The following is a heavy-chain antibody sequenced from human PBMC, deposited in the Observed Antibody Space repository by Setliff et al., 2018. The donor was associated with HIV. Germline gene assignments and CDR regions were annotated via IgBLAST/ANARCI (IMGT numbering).Heavy chain of an antibody. CDR3: ATYAGNGGGKGY. J-gene: IGHJ4*02. CDR1: GYPISSGYF. Sequence: SETLSLTCAVSGYPISSGYFWGWIRQPPGKGLEWIGSIYHSGNTYYNPSLKSRVTISVDTSKNQFSLKLSSVTAADTAMYYCATYAGNGGGKGYWGQGTLVTVSS. V-gene: IGHV4-38-2*01. CDR2: IYHSGNT. D-gene: IGHD2-21*01.